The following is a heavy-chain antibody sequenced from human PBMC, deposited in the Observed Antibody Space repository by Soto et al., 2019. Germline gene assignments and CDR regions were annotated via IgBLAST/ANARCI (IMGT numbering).Heavy chain of an antibody. Sequence: ASVKVSCKVSGYTLTELSMHWVRQAPGKGLEWMGGFDPEDGETIYAQNFQGRVTMTEDTSTDTAYMELSSLRSEDTAVFYCATAEFKDFWSGYPNWFDPWGQGTLVTVSS. CDR2: FDPEDGET. V-gene: IGHV1-24*01. D-gene: IGHD3-3*01. CDR3: ATAEFKDFWSGYPNWFDP. CDR1: GYTLTELS. J-gene: IGHJ5*02.